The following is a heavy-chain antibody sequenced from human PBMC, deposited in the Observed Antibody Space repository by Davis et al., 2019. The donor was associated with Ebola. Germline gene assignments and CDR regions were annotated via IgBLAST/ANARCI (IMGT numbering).Heavy chain of an antibody. D-gene: IGHD3-3*01. CDR2: ISKSGRDT. V-gene: IGHV3-23*01. CDR3: AKPIVGTYFDGFDV. CDR1: GFTFNPYA. Sequence: GGSLRLSCAASGFTFNPYAMTWVRQAPGKGLEWVSTISKSGRDTNYADSVKGRLSVSRDNSKNTLYLQMSSLRAEDTAVYYCAKPIVGTYFDGFDVWGQGTLVTVSS. J-gene: IGHJ3*01.